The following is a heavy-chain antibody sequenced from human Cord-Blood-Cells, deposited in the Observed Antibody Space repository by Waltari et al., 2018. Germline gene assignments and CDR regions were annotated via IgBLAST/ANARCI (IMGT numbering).Heavy chain of an antibody. Sequence: QVQLQQWGAGLLKPSETLSLTCAVYGGSFSGYYWSWIRQPPGKGLEWIGEINHSGSTNYNPSLKSRVTISVDTSKNQFSLKLSSVTAADTAVYYCARRGSIVVVPAAMIGGFDYWGQGTLVTVSS. V-gene: IGHV4-34*01. CDR2: INHSGST. CDR3: ARRGSIVVVPAAMIGGFDY. D-gene: IGHD2-2*01. J-gene: IGHJ4*02. CDR1: GGSFSGYY.